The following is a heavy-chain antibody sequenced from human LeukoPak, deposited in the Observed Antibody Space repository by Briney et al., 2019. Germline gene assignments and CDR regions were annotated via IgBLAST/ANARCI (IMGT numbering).Heavy chain of an antibody. D-gene: IGHD6-6*01. V-gene: IGHV4-34*01. CDR1: GVSFSGYY. CDR2: INHSGST. CDR3: ARVSAYIAARRFDY. Sequence: SETLSLTCAVCGVSFSGYYWSWIRQPPGKGLEWIGEINHSGSTNYNPSLKSRVTISVDTSKNQFSLKPSSVPAADTAVYYCARVSAYIAARRFDYWGQGTLVTVSS. J-gene: IGHJ4*02.